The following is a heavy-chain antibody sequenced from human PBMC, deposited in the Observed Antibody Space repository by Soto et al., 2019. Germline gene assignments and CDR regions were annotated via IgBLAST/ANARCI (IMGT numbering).Heavy chain of an antibody. V-gene: IGHV4-31*03. CDR3: ARECHYDILTGYSYHWFDP. D-gene: IGHD3-9*01. J-gene: IGHJ5*02. CDR1: VGSICSGGYY. Sequence: LSLTCTVSVGSICSGGYYWSWIRQHPGKGLEWIGYIYYSGSTYYNPSLKSRVTISVYTSKNQFSLKLSSVTAADTAVYYCARECHYDILTGYSYHWFDPWGQGTLVTVSS. CDR2: IYYSGST.